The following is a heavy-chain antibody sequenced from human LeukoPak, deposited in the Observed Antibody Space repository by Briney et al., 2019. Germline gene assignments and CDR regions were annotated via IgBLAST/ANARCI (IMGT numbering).Heavy chain of an antibody. D-gene: IGHD4-17*01. CDR3: ARAPYGDYVGFDY. J-gene: IGHJ4*02. V-gene: IGHV3-48*03. Sequence: GGSLRLYCAASGFTFSSYEMNWVRQAPGKGLEWVSYISSSGSTIYYADSVKGRFTISRDNAKNSLYLQMNSLRAEDTAVYYCARAPYGDYVGFDYWGQGTLVTVSS. CDR1: GFTFSSYE. CDR2: ISSSGSTI.